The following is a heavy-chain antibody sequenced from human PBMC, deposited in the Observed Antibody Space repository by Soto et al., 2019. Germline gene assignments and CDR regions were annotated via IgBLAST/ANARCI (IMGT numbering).Heavy chain of an antibody. Sequence: ASVKVSCKASGYTFINYYMHWVRQAPGQGLEWMGIINPIGGSTRYAQKLQGRVIMTRDTSTTTVYMELSSLRSEDTAVYYCARGPNGGNIYYFDYWGQGTLITVS. V-gene: IGHV1-46*04. CDR1: GYTFINYY. D-gene: IGHD2-15*01. CDR3: ARGPNGGNIYYFDY. CDR2: INPIGGST. J-gene: IGHJ4*02.